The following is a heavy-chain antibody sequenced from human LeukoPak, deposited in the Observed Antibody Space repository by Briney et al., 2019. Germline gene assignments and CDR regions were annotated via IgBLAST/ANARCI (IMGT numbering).Heavy chain of an antibody. D-gene: IGHD6-6*01. CDR3: ARDAGIYSSSPIDY. J-gene: IGHJ4*02. CDR2: IIPILGIA. V-gene: IGHV1-69*04. CDR1: GGTFSSYA. Sequence: ASVKVSCKASGGTFSSYAISWVRQAPGQGLEWMGRIIPILGIANYAQKFQGRVTITADKSTSTAYMELSSLRPEDTAVYYCARDAGIYSSSPIDYRGQGTLVTVSS.